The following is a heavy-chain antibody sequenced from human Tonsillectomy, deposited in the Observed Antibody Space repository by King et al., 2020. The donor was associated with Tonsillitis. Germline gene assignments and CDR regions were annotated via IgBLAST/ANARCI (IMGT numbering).Heavy chain of an antibody. Sequence: EVQLVESGGGLVKPGGSLRLSCAASGFTFTNAWMSWVRQAPGKGLEWVGRIKSKTDGGTTDFAAPVNGRFTISRDDSKNTRYLQMNSLRTEDTAVYYCTTTYYDTSGYPYYFDYWGQGTLVTVSS. CDR2: IKSKTDGGTT. V-gene: IGHV3-15*01. CDR3: TTTYYDTSGYPYYFDY. D-gene: IGHD3-22*01. CDR1: GFTFTNAW. J-gene: IGHJ4*02.